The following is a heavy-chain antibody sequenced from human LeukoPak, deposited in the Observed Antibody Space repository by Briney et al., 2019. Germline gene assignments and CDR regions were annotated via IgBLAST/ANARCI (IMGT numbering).Heavy chain of an antibody. V-gene: IGHV4-4*07. CDR1: GGSITSYY. CDR3: AREYDPSTRYFDY. CDR2: ISSSGRT. J-gene: IGHJ4*02. D-gene: IGHD3-3*01. Sequence: PSETLSLTCNASGGSITSYYWSWVRQPAGKGLEWIGRISSSGRTNYNPSLKSRVALSIDTSKNQFSLKLTSVSAADTAVYYCAREYDPSTRYFDYWGQGTLVTVSS.